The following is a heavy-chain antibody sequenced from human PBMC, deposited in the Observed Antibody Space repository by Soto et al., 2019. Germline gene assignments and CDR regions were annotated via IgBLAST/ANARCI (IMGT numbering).Heavy chain of an antibody. CDR2: LSYSGST. CDR3: ARGVLH. V-gene: IGHV4-31*03. CDR1: GGSISSGGYY. Sequence: QVQLQESGPGLVQPSQTLSLTCTVSGGSISSGGYYWSWIRQHPGTVLEWIGHLSYSGSTYYNTSLKSRVTISVDTSRNQFSLIVNSVTAADTAVYYCARGVLHWGQGTLVTVSS. J-gene: IGHJ4*01.